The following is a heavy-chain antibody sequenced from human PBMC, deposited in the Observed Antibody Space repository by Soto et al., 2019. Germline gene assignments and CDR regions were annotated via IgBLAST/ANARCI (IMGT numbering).Heavy chain of an antibody. J-gene: IGHJ4*02. D-gene: IGHD4-17*01. Sequence: SETLSLTCAVSGGSISSGGYSWSWIRQPPGKGLEWIGYIYHSGSTYYNPSLKSRVTISEDRSKNQFSLKLSSVTAADTAVYYCASATTPVTTFDYWGQATLVTVSS. CDR3: ASATTPVTTFDY. CDR1: GGSISSGGYS. CDR2: IYHSGST. V-gene: IGHV4-30-2*01.